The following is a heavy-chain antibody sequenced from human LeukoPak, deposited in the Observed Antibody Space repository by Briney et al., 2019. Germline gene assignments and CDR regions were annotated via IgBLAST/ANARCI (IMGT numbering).Heavy chain of an antibody. V-gene: IGHV3-30*18. Sequence: GGFLRLSCAASGFSFSTYDMHWVRQAPGKGLEWVAVISSDGSHKYWADSVKGRFTISRDNSKNTVYLQMNSLRAEDTAVYYCAKGSIDWYYFDYWGQGTLVTVSS. CDR2: ISSDGSHK. D-gene: IGHD3-9*01. CDR3: AKGSIDWYYFDY. CDR1: GFSFSTYD. J-gene: IGHJ4*02.